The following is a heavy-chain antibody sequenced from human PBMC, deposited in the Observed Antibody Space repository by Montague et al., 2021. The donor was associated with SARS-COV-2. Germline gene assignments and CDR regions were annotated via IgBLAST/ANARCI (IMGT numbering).Heavy chain of an antibody. Sequence: SETLSLTCTVSGDSMTNYYWTWIRQSPGKGLEWIAYIYNTGSTKYNPSLESRATMSIDTSNNQFSLTLTSVTAADTALYYCARDLSRAFCEGDSCYSENWFAPWGQGILVTVSS. CDR1: GDSMTNYY. D-gene: IGHD3-22*01. CDR2: IYNTGST. J-gene: IGHJ5*02. V-gene: IGHV4-59*01. CDR3: ARDLSRAFCEGDSCYSENWFAP.